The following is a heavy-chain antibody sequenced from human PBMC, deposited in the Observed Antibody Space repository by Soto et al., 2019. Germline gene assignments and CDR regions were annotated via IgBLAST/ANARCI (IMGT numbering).Heavy chain of an antibody. D-gene: IGHD5-18*01. CDR3: AKDPADRGYSYGYGVYYYYMDV. V-gene: IGHV3-30*18. Sequence: GGSLRLSCAASGFTFSSYGMHWVRQAPGKGLEWVAVISYDGSNKYYADSVKGRFTISRDNSKNTLYLQMNSLRAEDTAVYYCAKDPADRGYSYGYGVYYYYMDVWGKGTTVTVSS. CDR2: ISYDGSNK. CDR1: GFTFSSYG. J-gene: IGHJ6*03.